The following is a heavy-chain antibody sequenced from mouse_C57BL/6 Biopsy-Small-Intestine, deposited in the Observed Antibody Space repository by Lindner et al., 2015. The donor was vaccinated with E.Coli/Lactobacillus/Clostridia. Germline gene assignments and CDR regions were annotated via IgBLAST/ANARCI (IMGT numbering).Heavy chain of an antibody. CDR1: GISITTGNYR. J-gene: IGHJ4*01. CDR3: ARYYGNYYAMDY. Sequence: VQLQESGPGLVKPSQTVFLTCTVTGISITTGNYRWSWIRQFPGNKLEWIGYIYYSGTITYNPSLTSRTTITRDTPKNQFFLEMNSLTAEDTATYYCARYYGNYYAMDYWGQGISVTVSS. CDR2: IYYSGTI. D-gene: IGHD2-1*01. V-gene: IGHV3-5*01.